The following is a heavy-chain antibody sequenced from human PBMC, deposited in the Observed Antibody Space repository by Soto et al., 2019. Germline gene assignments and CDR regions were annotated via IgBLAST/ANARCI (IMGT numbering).Heavy chain of an antibody. J-gene: IGHJ4*02. CDR3: AAGGGLPRYY. D-gene: IGHD5-12*01. CDR2: IYNSKST. CDR1: GGSISSGGYY. Sequence: SETLSLTCTVSGGSISSGGYYWSWIRQHPGKGLEWIGYIYNSKSTYYNPSLKSRVTISVDRSKKQFSLKLSSVTAADTAVYYCAAGGGLPRYYWGQGTLVTVSS. V-gene: IGHV4-31*03.